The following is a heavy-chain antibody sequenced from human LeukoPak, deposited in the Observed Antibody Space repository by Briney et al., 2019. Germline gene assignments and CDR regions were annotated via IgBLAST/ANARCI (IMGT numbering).Heavy chain of an antibody. CDR1: GFTFSDYY. CDR2: ISSSGSTI. D-gene: IGHD6-6*01. V-gene: IGHV3-11*01. Sequence: GGSLRLSCAASGFTFSDYYMSWIRQAPGKGLEWVSYISSSGSTIYYADSVKGRFTISRDNAKNSLYLQMNSLRAEDTAVYYCARMGQEQLVTLPDVYGMDVWGQGTTVTVSS. J-gene: IGHJ6*02. CDR3: ARMGQEQLVTLPDVYGMDV.